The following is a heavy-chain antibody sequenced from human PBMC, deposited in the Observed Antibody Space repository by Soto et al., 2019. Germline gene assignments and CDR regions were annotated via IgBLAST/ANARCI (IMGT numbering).Heavy chain of an antibody. D-gene: IGHD6-19*01. Sequence: PSETLSLTCTVSGGSVSSGSYYWSWIRQPPGKGLEWIGYIYYSGSTNYNPSLKSRVTISVDTSKNQFSLKLSSVTAADAAVYYCARESIAVAGTTFDYWGQGTLVTVSS. CDR3: ARESIAVAGTTFDY. V-gene: IGHV4-61*01. CDR2: IYYSGST. CDR1: GGSVSSGSYY. J-gene: IGHJ4*02.